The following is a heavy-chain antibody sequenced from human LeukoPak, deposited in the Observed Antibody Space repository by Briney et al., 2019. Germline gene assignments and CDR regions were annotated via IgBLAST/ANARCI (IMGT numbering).Heavy chain of an antibody. J-gene: IGHJ6*03. V-gene: IGHV3-48*01. CDR3: ARGGMDSRYYYYMDV. CDR1: GFTFSSYE. CDR2: ISSSSSTI. Sequence: GGSLRLSCAASGFTFSSYEMNWVRQAPGKGLEWVSYISSSSSTIYYADSVKGRFTISRDNAKNSLYLQMNSLRAEDTAVYYCARGGMDSRYYYYMDVWGKGTTVTVSS. D-gene: IGHD2-2*03.